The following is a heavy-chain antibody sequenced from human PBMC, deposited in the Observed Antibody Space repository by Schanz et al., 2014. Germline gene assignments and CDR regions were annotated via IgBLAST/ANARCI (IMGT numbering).Heavy chain of an antibody. Sequence: EVQLVESGGGLVQPGESLRLSCAASGFSISDHTMRWDRQAPGKGLEPVSVTYLGGNTDYADSVKGRFTISRDDSKNTLHLQMNSLRSEDTAIYFCARDQASTHWGQGTPVTVSS. CDR2: TYLGGNT. CDR1: GFSISDHT. CDR3: ARDQASTH. V-gene: IGHV3-66*01. J-gene: IGHJ4*02.